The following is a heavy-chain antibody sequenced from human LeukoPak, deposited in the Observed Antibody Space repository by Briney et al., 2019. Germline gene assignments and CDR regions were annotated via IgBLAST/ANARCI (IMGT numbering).Heavy chain of an antibody. J-gene: IGHJ4*02. CDR3: ASGRGNSSSGTFDY. V-gene: IGHV3-21*01. CDR1: GFSFSTYT. D-gene: IGHD6-13*01. Sequence: GGSPRLSCAATGFSFSTYTMNWVRQAPGKGLEWVSSVSGGSGSIYYADSVKGRFTISRDNAKNSLYLQMNSLRAEDTAVYYCASGRGNSSSGTFDYWGQGTLVTVSS. CDR2: VSGGSGSI.